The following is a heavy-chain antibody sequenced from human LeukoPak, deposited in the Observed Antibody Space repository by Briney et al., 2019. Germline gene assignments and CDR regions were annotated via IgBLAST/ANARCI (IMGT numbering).Heavy chain of an antibody. CDR2: IYYSGST. V-gene: IGHV4-59*11. CDR3: ARDSSSSGIDY. D-gene: IGHD6-6*01. J-gene: IGHJ4*02. CDR1: GGSISSHY. Sequence: SETLSLTCTVSGGSISSHYWSWIRQPPGKGLEWIGYIYYSGSTNYNPSLKSRVTTSVDTSKNQFSLKLSSVTAADTAVYYCARDSSSSGIDYWGQGTLVTVSS.